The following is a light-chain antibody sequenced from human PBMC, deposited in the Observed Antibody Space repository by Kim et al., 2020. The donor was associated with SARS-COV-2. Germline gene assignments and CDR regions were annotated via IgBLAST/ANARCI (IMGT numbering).Light chain of an antibody. J-gene: IGKJ5*01. CDR2: TAS. Sequence: DIQMTQSPLTLSASVGDRVTITCRASQYISDYVSWYQHKPGKAPNLLIYTASNLQTGVPVRFSGSGSGTDFTLTISSLQPEDLGTYYCQQTFKIPITFGQGTRLEIK. CDR3: QQTFKIPIT. V-gene: IGKV1-39*01. CDR1: QYISDY.